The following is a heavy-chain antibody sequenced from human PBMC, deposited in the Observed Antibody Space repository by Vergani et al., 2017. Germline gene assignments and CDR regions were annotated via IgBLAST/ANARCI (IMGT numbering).Heavy chain of an antibody. V-gene: IGHV4-38-2*01. CDR2: IYHSGST. CDR3: ARGNDGVSCSMYNWVDA. D-gene: IGHD2-8*01. J-gene: IGHJ5*02. CDR1: GYSISSGYY. Sequence: QVQLQESGPGLVKPSETLSLTCAVSGYSISSGYYWGWIRQPPGKGLEWIGSIYHSGSTYYNPSLKSRVTISVDTSKNEFSLELTSVTAANTAVYYCARGNDGVSCSMYNWVDAWGQGSQVTVSS.